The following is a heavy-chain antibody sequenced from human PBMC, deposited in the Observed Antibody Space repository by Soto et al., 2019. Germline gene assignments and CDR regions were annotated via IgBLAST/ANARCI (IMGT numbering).Heavy chain of an antibody. V-gene: IGHV1-24*01. J-gene: IGHJ4*02. CDR3: ATGTSVVADTTY. CDR2: FDPEDGET. Sequence: GASVKVSCKVSGYTLTELSMHWVRQAPGKGLEWMGGFDPEDGETIYAQKFPSRIAMTEDTSTDTAYMELNSTRSKDTAAYHCATGTSVVADTTYWGRRTMVTASS. D-gene: IGHD2-15*01. CDR1: GYTLTELS.